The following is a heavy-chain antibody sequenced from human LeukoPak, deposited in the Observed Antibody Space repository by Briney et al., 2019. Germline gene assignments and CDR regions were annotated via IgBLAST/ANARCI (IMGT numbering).Heavy chain of an antibody. V-gene: IGHV3-7*01. J-gene: IGHJ4*02. CDR1: GFTFSSYW. CDR2: IKQDGSEK. CDR3: ARGRKLQWLISSPLTIFDY. D-gene: IGHD6-19*01. Sequence: GGSLRLSCAASGFTFSSYWMSWVRQAPGKGLEWVANIKQDGSEKYYVDSVKGRFTISRDNAKNSLYLQMNSLRAEDTAVYYCARGRKLQWLISSPLTIFDYWGQGTLVTVSS.